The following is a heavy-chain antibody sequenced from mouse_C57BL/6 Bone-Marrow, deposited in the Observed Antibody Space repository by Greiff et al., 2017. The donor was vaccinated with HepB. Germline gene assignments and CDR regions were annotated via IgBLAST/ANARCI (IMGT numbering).Heavy chain of an antibody. V-gene: IGHV1-26*01. D-gene: IGHD2-3*01. CDR2: INPNNGGT. CDR1: GYTFTDYY. J-gene: IGHJ3*01. CDR3: ASGRDGYYWFAY. Sequence: VQLQQSGPELVKPGASVKISCKASGYTFTDYYMNWVKQSHGKSLEWIGDINPNNGGTSYNQKFKGKATLTVDKSSSTAYMELRSLTSEDSAVYYCASGRDGYYWFAYWGQGTLVTVSA.